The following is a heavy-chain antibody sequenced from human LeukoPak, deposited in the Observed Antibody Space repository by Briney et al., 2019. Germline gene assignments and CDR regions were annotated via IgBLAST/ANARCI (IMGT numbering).Heavy chain of an antibody. D-gene: IGHD2-15*01. CDR1: GFTFSDYY. CDR3: AKVGRDQLLLPEYYFDY. J-gene: IGHJ4*02. V-gene: IGHV3-11*01. Sequence: NPGGSLRLSCAASGFTFSDYYMSWIRQAPGKGLEWVSYISSSGSTIYYADSVKGRFTISRGNAKNSLYLQMNSLRAEDTAVYYCAKVGRDQLLLPEYYFDYWGQGTLVTVSS. CDR2: ISSSGSTI.